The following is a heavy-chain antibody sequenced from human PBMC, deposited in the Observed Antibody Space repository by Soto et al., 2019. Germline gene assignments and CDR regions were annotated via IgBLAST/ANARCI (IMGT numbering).Heavy chain of an antibody. CDR2: IYYIGST. CDR3: ARWVAVAGSIDY. D-gene: IGHD6-19*01. Sequence: SETLSRTCTVSGGSISSYYWSWIRQPPGKGLEWIGYIYYIGSTNYNPSLKSRVTISVDTSKNQFSLKLSSVTAADTAVYYCARWVAVAGSIDYWGQGTLVTVSS. J-gene: IGHJ4*02. CDR1: GGSISSYY. V-gene: IGHV4-59*01.